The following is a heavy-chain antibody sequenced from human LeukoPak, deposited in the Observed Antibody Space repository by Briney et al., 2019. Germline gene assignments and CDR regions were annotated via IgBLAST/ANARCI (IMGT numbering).Heavy chain of an antibody. J-gene: IGHJ5*02. CDR3: ARDFSYGYFDP. V-gene: IGHV3-48*03. D-gene: IGHD6-13*01. Sequence: TGGSLRLSCAASGFTFSSYEMNWVRQAPGKGLEWVSYISSSGSTIYYADSVKGRFTISRDNAKNSLYLQMNSLRAEDTAVYCCARDFSYGYFDPWGQGTLVTVSS. CDR1: GFTFSSYE. CDR2: ISSSGSTI.